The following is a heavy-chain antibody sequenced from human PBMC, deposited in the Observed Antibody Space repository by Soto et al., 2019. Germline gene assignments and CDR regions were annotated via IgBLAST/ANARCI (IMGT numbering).Heavy chain of an antibody. CDR3: ARHVGYQLLAFDY. CDR2: IYYSGST. V-gene: IGHV4-39*01. Sequence: QLQLQESGPGLVKPSETLSLTCTVSGGSISGSSYYWGWIRQPPGKGLEWIGSIYYSGSTYYNPSRKSRVTISVDTSKNQFSLKLSSVTAADTAVYCCARHVGYQLLAFDYWGQVTLVTVSS. D-gene: IGHD2-2*01. J-gene: IGHJ4*02. CDR1: GGSISGSSYY.